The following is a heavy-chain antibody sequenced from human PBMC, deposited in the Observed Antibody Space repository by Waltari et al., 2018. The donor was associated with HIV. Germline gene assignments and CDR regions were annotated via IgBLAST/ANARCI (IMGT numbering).Heavy chain of an antibody. V-gene: IGHV4-34*01. CDR3: ARWDPSRSLFAY. J-gene: IGHJ4*02. CDR2: INHSGST. Sequence: QVQLQQWGAGLLKPSETLSLTCAVYGGSFSGYYWSWIRQPPGKGLEWIGEINHSGSTNYNPSLKSRVTISVDTSKNQFSLKLSSVTAADTAVYYCARWDPSRSLFAYWGQGTLVTVSS. CDR1: GGSFSGYY. D-gene: IGHD1-26*01.